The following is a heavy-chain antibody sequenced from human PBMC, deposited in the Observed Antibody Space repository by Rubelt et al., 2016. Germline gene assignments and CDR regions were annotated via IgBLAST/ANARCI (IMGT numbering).Heavy chain of an antibody. Sequence: LEWVANIKQDGSEKNYVDSVKGRFTISRDNAKNSLYLQMNSLTAEDTAVYYCARAITGTTVTTDYWGQGTLVTVSS. CDR3: ARAITGTTVTTDY. V-gene: IGHV3-7*01. CDR2: IKQDGSEK. D-gene: IGHD4-17*01. J-gene: IGHJ4*02.